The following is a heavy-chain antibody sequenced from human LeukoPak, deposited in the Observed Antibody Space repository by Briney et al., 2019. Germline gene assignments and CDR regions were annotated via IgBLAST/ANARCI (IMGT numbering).Heavy chain of an antibody. D-gene: IGHD5-18*01. V-gene: IGHV3-30*18. J-gene: IGHJ4*02. Sequence: GRSLRLSCAASGFTFSSYGMHWVRQAPDKGLEWVAVISYDGSNKYYADSVKGRFTISRDNSKNTLYLQMNSLRAEDTAVYYCAKAGYSYGLLPNFDYWGQGTLVTVSS. CDR3: AKAGYSYGLLPNFDY. CDR2: ISYDGSNK. CDR1: GFTFSSYG.